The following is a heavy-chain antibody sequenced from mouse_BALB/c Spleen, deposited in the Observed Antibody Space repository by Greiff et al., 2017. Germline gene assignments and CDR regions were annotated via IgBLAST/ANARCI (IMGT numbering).Heavy chain of an antibody. D-gene: IGHD2-4*01. V-gene: IGHV1-54*01. CDR3: ARGDDYDYAD. J-gene: IGHJ3*01. Sequence: QVQLQQSGAELVRPGTSVKVSCKASGYAFTNYLIEWVKQRPGQGLEWIGVINPGSGGTNYNEKFKGKATLTADKSSSTAYMQLSSLTSDDSAVYFCARGDDYDYADWGQGTLVTVSA. CDR1: GYAFTNYL. CDR2: INPGSGGT.